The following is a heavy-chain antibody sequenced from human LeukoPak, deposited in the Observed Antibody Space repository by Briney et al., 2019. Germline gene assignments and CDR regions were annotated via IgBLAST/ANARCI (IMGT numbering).Heavy chain of an antibody. D-gene: IGHD5-18*01. CDR1: GFTFSSYS. CDR3: ASKGYSYGLDY. J-gene: IGHJ4*02. CDR2: ISSSSSYI. Sequence: GGSLRLSCAASGFTFSSYSMNWVRQAPGKGLEWVSSISSSSSYIYYADSVKGRFTISRDNSKNTLYLQMNSLRAEDTAVYYCASKGYSYGLDYWGQGTLVTVSS. V-gene: IGHV3-21*04.